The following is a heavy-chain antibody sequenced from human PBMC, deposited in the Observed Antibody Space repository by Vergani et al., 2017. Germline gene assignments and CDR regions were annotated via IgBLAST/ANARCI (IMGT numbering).Heavy chain of an antibody. V-gene: IGHV1-69*08. J-gene: IGHJ4*02. D-gene: IGHD6-13*01. CDR3: ARDKKRYSSSWYYFDY. CDR1: GGTFSSYT. Sequence: QVQLVQSGAEVKKPGSSVKVSCKASGGTFSSYTISWVRQAPGQGLEWMGRIIPILGIANYAQKFQGRVTITADKSTSTAYMELSSLRSEDTAVYYCARDKKRYSSSWYYFDYWGQGTLVTVSS. CDR2: IIPILGIA.